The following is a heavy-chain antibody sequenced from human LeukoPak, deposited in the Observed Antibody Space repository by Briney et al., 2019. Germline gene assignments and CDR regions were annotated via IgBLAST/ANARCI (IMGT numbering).Heavy chain of an antibody. CDR1: GFTFSSYS. V-gene: IGHV3-21*01. J-gene: IGHJ4*02. D-gene: IGHD4-11*01. CDR3: ARAENTVPYYFDY. CDR2: IGSSSSYI. Sequence: GGSLRLSCAASGFTFSSYSMNWVRQAPGKGLEWVSSIGSSSSYIYYADSVKGRFTISRDNAKNSLYLQMNSLRAEDTAVYYCARAENTVPYYFDYWGQGTLVTVSS.